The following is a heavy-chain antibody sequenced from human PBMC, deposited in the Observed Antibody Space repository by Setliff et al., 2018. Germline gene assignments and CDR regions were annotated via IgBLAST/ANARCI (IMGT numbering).Heavy chain of an antibody. J-gene: IGHJ4*02. D-gene: IGHD5-12*01. Sequence: KTSETLSLTCTVSDGSIRSGDYWGWIRQHPGKGLEWIGYIHHTGTTFYNPSLRSRVTISVDTSKNQFSLKLTSLTAAATALYYCARAKDGYDFDYFDYWGQGTPVTVSS. CDR1: DGSIRSGDY. CDR3: ARAKDGYDFDYFDY. CDR2: IHHTGTT. V-gene: IGHV4-31*03.